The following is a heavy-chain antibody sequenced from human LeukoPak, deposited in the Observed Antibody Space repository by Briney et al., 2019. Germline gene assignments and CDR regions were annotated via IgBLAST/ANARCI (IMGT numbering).Heavy chain of an antibody. CDR1: GGSFSGYY. D-gene: IGHD6-19*01. Sequence: PSETLSLTCAVYGGSFSGYYWSWIRQPPGKGLEWIGEINHSGSTNYNPSLKGRVTISVDTSKNQFSLKLSSVTAADTAVYYCARAMAVAKQWLVLRPNRQYYYGMDVWGQGTTVTVSS. V-gene: IGHV4-34*01. J-gene: IGHJ6*02. CDR2: INHSGST. CDR3: ARAMAVAKQWLVLRPNRQYYYGMDV.